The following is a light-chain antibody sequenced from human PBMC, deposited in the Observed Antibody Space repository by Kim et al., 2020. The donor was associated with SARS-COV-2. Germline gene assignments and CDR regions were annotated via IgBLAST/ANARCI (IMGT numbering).Light chain of an antibody. CDR3: QQSNKWPPSLA. CDR2: GAS. V-gene: IGKV3-15*01. Sequence: PGERVTRSVRASQSFTGNLAWYQQKPGQAPSLLIYGASTRATGIPARFSGSGSGTQFTLTISSLQSEDSAVYYCQQSNKWPPSLAFGGGTKVDIK. CDR1: QSFTGN. J-gene: IGKJ4*01.